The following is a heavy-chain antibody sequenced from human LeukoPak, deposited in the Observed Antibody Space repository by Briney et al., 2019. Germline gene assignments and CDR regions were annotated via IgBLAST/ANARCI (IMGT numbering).Heavy chain of an antibody. V-gene: IGHV1-69*13. J-gene: IGHJ6*02. CDR3: ARDPGGRDHYYGMDV. CDR2: IIPIFGTA. D-gene: IGHD1-26*01. CDR1: GGTFSSYA. Sequence: ASVKVSCKASGGTFSSYAISWVRQAPGQGLEWMGGIIPIFGTANYAQKFRGRVTITVDESTSTAYMELSSLRSEDTAVYYCARDPGGRDHYYGMDVWGQGTTVTVSS.